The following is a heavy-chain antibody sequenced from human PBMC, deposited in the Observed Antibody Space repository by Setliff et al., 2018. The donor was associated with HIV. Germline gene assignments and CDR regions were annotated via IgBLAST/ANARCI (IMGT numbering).Heavy chain of an antibody. CDR2: IGYNGDT. CDR1: GGSINSYY. D-gene: IGHD3-3*01. CDR3: ARALRIIGVIRY. V-gene: IGHV4-59*01. Sequence: SETLSLTCTVSGGSINSYYWNWIRQSPGKGLEWIGYIGYNGDTSYNPSLNSRVTLSVDRSKNQFSLKLSSVSAADTAVYYCARALRIIGVIRYWGQGTLVTVSS. J-gene: IGHJ4*02.